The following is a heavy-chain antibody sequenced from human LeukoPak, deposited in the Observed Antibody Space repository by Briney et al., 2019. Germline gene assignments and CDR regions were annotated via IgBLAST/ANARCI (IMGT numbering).Heavy chain of an antibody. CDR2: INHSGST. J-gene: IGHJ4*02. V-gene: IGHV4-34*01. Sequence: SETLSLTCAVYGGSFSGYYWSWIRQPPGKGLEWIGEINHSGSTNCNPSLKSRVTISVDTSKNQFSLKLSSVTAADTAVYYCARGSISGRTTVQYFDYWGQGTLVTVSS. CDR3: ARGSISGRTTVQYFDY. D-gene: IGHD4-17*01. CDR1: GGSFSGYY.